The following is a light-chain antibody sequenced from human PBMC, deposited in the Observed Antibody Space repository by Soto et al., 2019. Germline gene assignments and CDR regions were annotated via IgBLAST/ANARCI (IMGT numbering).Light chain of an antibody. CDR3: QQYGSLGT. Sequence: ENVLTQSPGTLSLSPGERATLSCRASQSFSSSYLAWYQQKPGQAPRLLIYGTSTRDTGVPDRFSGSGSQTDFTLTISRLEPEDFAVYYCQQYGSLGTFGQGTRVEIK. CDR2: GTS. V-gene: IGKV3-20*01. J-gene: IGKJ1*01. CDR1: QSFSSSY.